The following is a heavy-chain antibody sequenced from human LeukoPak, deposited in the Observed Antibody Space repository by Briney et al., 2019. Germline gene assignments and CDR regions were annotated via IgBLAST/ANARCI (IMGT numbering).Heavy chain of an antibody. Sequence: GGSLRLSCAASGFTFSSYEMNWVRQAPGKGLEWASYISSSGGTIYYADSVKGRFTISRDNAKNSLYLQMNSLRAEGTAVYYCAREETNGDFDYWGQGTLVTVSS. J-gene: IGHJ4*02. CDR1: GFTFSSYE. V-gene: IGHV3-48*03. D-gene: IGHD4-17*01. CDR3: AREETNGDFDY. CDR2: ISSSGGTI.